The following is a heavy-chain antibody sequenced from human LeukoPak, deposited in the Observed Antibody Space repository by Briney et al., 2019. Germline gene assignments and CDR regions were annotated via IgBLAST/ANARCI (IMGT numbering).Heavy chain of an antibody. CDR2: IYYSGST. J-gene: IGHJ4*02. CDR1: GGSISSNY. CDR3: ARDSRGYSGSLGY. V-gene: IGHV4-59*01. Sequence: SETLSLTCTVSGGSISSNYWSWIRQPPGKGLEWIGYIYYSGSTNYNPSLKSRVTISVDTSKNQFSLKLSSVTAADTAVYYCARDSRGYSGSLGYWGQGTLVTVSS. D-gene: IGHD5-12*01.